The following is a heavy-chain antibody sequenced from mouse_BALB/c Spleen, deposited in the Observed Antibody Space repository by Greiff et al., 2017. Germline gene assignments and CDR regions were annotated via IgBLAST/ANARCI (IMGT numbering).Heavy chain of an antibody. CDR2: INPGSGGT. CDR1: GYAFTNYL. CDR3: ARRGYYGSSWYFDV. Sequence: VQLQQSGAELVRPGTSVKVSCKASGYAFTNYLIEWVKQRPGQGLEWIGVINPGSGGTNYNEKFKGKATLTADKSSSTAYMQLSSLTSDDSAVYFCARRGYYGSSWYFDVWGAGTTVTVSS. V-gene: IGHV1-54*01. D-gene: IGHD1-1*01. J-gene: IGHJ1*01.